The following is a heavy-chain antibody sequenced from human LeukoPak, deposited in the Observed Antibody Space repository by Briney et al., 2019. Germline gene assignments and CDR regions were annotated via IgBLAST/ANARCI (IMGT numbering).Heavy chain of an antibody. Sequence: GGSLRLSCATSGFNFDRYTIHWVRQAPGKGLEWVSLAGWAGGTTFYSDSVRGRFTISRDSGRKSVYLQMNSLTAEDTALYYCSYYNSNSNQGHWGQGTLVTVSS. J-gene: IGHJ4*02. D-gene: IGHD2/OR15-2a*01. V-gene: IGHV3-43*01. CDR2: AGWAGGTT. CDR3: SYYNSNSNQGH. CDR1: GFNFDRYT.